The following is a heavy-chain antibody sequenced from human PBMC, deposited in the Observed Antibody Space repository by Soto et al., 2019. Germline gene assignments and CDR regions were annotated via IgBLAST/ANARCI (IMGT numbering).Heavy chain of an antibody. J-gene: IGHJ5*02. V-gene: IGHV4-31*03. CDR3: ARMYSSGSGWFHP. CDR2: FYSSGSI. D-gene: IGHD6-19*01. CDR1: GYSITAGGYY. Sequence: PSETLSLTCFVSGYSITAGGYYWSWIRHHPGKGLEWIGSFYSSGSIIYNPSLRSRVSISGDTSSNQFSMSLTSVTAADTARYYCARMYSSGSGWFHPWRQRTLVTVSS.